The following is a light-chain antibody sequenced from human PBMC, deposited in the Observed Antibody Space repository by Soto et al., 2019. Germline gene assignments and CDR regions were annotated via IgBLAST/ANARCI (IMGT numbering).Light chain of an antibody. CDR3: QQYNDYSAWT. Sequence: DIQMTQSPSTLSASVGDRVTITCRASQSISSWLAWYQQKLGRAPRLLIYDASSLESGVPSRFSGSGYGTEFTLTISSLQPDDFATYYCQQYNDYSAWTFGQGTKVEIK. J-gene: IGKJ1*01. V-gene: IGKV1-5*01. CDR2: DAS. CDR1: QSISSW.